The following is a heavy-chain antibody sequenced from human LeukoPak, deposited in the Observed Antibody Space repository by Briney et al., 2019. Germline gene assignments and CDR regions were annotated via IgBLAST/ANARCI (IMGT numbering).Heavy chain of an antibody. D-gene: IGHD2-15*01. V-gene: IGHV1-69*13. J-gene: IGHJ5*02. CDR2: IIPIFGTA. CDR1: GGTFSSYA. Sequence: ASVKVSCKASGGTFSSYAISWVRQAPGQGLEWMGGIIPIFGTANYAQKFQGRVTITADESTSTAYMELSSLRSEDTAVYYCARVRGLVVYYNWFDPWGQGALVTVSS. CDR3: ARVRGLVVYYNWFDP.